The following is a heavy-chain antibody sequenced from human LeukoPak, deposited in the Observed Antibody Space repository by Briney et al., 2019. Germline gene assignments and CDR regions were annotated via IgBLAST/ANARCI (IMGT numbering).Heavy chain of an antibody. J-gene: IGHJ5*02. CDR3: ARDTSTSSWYQGWFDP. V-gene: IGHV1-2*02. D-gene: IGHD6-13*01. CDR2: INPNSGGT. Sequence: ASVKVSCKASGYTFTGYYMHWVRLAPGQGLEWMGWINPNSGGTNYAQKFQGRVTMTSDTSISTAYMELTRLRSDDTAIYYCARDTSTSSWYQGWFDPWGQGTLVTVSS. CDR1: GYTFTGYY.